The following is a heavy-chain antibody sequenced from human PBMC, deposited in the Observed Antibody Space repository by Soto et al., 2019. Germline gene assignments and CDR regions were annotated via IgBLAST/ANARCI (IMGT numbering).Heavy chain of an antibody. D-gene: IGHD6-19*01. CDR2: INAGNGNT. Sequence: ASVKVSCKASGYTFTSYAMHWVRQAPGQRLEWMGWINAGNGNTKYSQKFQGRVTITRDTSASTAYMELSSLRSEDTAVYYCARHSSGWYLYYYGMDVWGQGTTVTVSS. CDR1: GYTFTSYA. J-gene: IGHJ6*02. V-gene: IGHV1-3*01. CDR3: ARHSSGWYLYYYGMDV.